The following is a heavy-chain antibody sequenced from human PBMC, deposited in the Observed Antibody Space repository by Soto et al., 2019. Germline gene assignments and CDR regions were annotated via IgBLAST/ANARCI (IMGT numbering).Heavy chain of an antibody. V-gene: IGHV3-23*01. Sequence: GGSLRLSCAASGFIFSNYAMTWVRQAPGKGLEWVSAISGGGGSTYYADAVKGRFTISRDNSKNTLYLQMNSLRVEDTAVYSCAKQVIGSNSPRGWFDPWGLGTLVTVSS. CDR1: GFIFSNYA. CDR2: ISGGGGST. D-gene: IGHD3-10*01. CDR3: AKQVIGSNSPRGWFDP. J-gene: IGHJ5*02.